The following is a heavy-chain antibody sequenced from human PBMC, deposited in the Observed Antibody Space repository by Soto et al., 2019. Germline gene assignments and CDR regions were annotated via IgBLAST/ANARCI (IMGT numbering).Heavy chain of an antibody. CDR1: RFTFISFA. CDR2: ISGSGGST. CDR3: AKDGFDCWRGSHNWFDL. Sequence: GGSLRLSCAVSRFTFISFAMSWVRQAPRKGREWVSAISGSGGSTYYADSVKGRFTISRDNSKNTLYLQMNSLRAEDTAVYYCAKDGFDCWRGSHNWFDLWGQGTLVTVSS. J-gene: IGHJ5*02. V-gene: IGHV3-23*01. D-gene: IGHD3-3*01.